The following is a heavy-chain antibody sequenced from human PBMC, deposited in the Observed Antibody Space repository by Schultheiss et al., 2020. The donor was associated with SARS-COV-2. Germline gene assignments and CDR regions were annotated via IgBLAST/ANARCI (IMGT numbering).Heavy chain of an antibody. Sequence: GGSLRLSCAASGFTFSSYSMNWVRQAPGKGLEWVSAISGSGGSTYYADSVKGRFTISRDNSKNTLYLQMNSLRAEDTAVYYCAKESSSGWYLDYWGQGTLVTVSS. J-gene: IGHJ4*02. CDR2: ISGSGGST. D-gene: IGHD6-19*01. V-gene: IGHV3-23*01. CDR1: GFTFSSYS. CDR3: AKESSSGWYLDY.